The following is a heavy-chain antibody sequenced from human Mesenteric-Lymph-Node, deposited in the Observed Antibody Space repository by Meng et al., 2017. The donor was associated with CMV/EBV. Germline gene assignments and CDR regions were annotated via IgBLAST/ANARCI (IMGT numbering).Heavy chain of an antibody. CDR2: ITHSGST. Sequence: SETLSLTCAVYGGSFSGYYWSWIRQPPGKGLEWIGEITHSGSTNYNPSLKSRVTISVDTSKNQFSLKLSSVTAADTAVYYCARRYCSTTSCYIWWFDPWGQGTLVTVSS. CDR1: GGSFSGYY. CDR3: ARRYCSTTSCYIWWFDP. D-gene: IGHD2-2*02. V-gene: IGHV4-34*01. J-gene: IGHJ5*02.